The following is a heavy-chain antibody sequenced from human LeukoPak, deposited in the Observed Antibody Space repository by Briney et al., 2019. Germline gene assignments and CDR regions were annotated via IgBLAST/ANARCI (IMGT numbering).Heavy chain of an antibody. CDR1: GFTFSSYS. Sequence: GGSLRLSCAASGFTFSSYSMNWVRQAPGKGLEWVSSISSSSSYIYYADSVKGRFTISRDNAKNSLYLQMNSLRAEDTAVYYCARSVGATRNRSYFDYWGQGTLVTVSS. J-gene: IGHJ4*02. V-gene: IGHV3-21*01. D-gene: IGHD1-26*01. CDR2: ISSSSSYI. CDR3: ARSVGATRNRSYFDY.